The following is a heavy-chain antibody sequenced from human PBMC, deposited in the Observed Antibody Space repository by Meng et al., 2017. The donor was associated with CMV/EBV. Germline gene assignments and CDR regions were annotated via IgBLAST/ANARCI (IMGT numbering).Heavy chain of an antibody. CDR2: IIPILGIA. D-gene: IGHD3-22*01. CDR1: GGTFSSYA. CDR3: ARVPYYYDSSGYYSNWFDP. Sequence: SAKVSCKASGGTFSSYAISWVRQAPGQGLEWMGGIIPILGIANYAQKFQGRVTITADKSTSTAYMELSSLRSEDTAVYYCARVPYYYDSSGYYSNWFDPWGQGTLVTVSS. J-gene: IGHJ5*02. V-gene: IGHV1-69*10.